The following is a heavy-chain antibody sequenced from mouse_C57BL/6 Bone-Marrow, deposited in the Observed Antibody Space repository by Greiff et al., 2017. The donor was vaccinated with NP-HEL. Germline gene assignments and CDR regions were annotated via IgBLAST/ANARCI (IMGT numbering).Heavy chain of an antibody. V-gene: IGHV5-6*01. CDR1: GFTFSSYG. D-gene: IGHD2-3*01. CDR2: ISSGGSYT. CDR3: ASYDGYYPYYFDY. J-gene: IGHJ2*01. Sequence: EVKLMESGGDLVKPGGSLKLSCAASGFTFSSYGMSWVRQTPDKRLEWVATISSGGSYTYYPDSVKGRFTISRDNAKNTPYLQMSSLKSEDTAMYYCASYDGYYPYYFDYWGQGTTLTVSS.